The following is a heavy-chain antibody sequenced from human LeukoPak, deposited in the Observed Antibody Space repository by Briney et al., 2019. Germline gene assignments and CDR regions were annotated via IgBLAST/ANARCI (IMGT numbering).Heavy chain of an antibody. Sequence: SETLSLTCTVSVAPTSSYNWSWIRHPPGKGLEGIGYTYYSGSTNYNPSLKSRVTISVDTSKNQFSLKLSSVTAADTAVYYCARAGDVWGSYRMYYFDYWGQGTLVTVSS. V-gene: IGHV4-59*13. D-gene: IGHD3-16*02. J-gene: IGHJ4*02. CDR2: TYYSGST. CDR3: ARAGDVWGSYRMYYFDY. CDR1: VAPTSSYN.